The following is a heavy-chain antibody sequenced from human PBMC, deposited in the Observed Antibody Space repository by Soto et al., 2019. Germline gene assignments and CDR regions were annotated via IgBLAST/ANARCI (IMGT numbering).Heavy chain of an antibody. CDR1: GFSLSSSGMC. CDR3: ARPRYCSGGSWSDAFDI. J-gene: IGHJ3*02. Sequence: SGPTLVNPTQTLTLTCSFSGFSLSSSGMCVSWIRQPPGKALEWLARIDWDDDKNYSTSLKTRLTISKDTSKNQVVLTMTNMDPVYTATYYCARPRYCSGGSWSDAFDIWGQGTMVTVSS. CDR2: IDWDDDK. D-gene: IGHD2-15*01. V-gene: IGHV2-70*11.